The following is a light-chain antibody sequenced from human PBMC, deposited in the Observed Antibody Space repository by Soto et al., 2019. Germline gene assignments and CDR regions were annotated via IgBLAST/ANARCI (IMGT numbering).Light chain of an antibody. Sequence: QSALTQPASVSGSPGQSITLSCTGTSSDVGGYNYVSWYQQHPGKAPKLMIYDVSNRPSGVSNRFSGSKSGNTASLTISGLQAEDEADYYCSSYTSSSTLVFVTGTKLTVL. CDR1: SSDVGGYNY. CDR3: SSYTSSSTLV. V-gene: IGLV2-14*01. J-gene: IGLJ1*01. CDR2: DVS.